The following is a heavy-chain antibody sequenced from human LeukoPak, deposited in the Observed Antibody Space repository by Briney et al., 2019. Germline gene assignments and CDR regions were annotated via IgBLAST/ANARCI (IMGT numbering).Heavy chain of an antibody. CDR1: GGSISSSNYY. CDR2: FYYSGNT. J-gene: IGHJ3*01. D-gene: IGHD2/OR15-2a*01. CDR3: AHFKGDSFDF. V-gene: IGHV4-39*01. Sequence: SGTLSLTCTVSGGSISSSNYYWGWIRQPPGKGLEWIGSFYYSGNTYYNPSLKSRVTISVDTSKNQFSLKLTSVTAADTAVYYCAHFKGDSFDFWGQGTMVTVSS.